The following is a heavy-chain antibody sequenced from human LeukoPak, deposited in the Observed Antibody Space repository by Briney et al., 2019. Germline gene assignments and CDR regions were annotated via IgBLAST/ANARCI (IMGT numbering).Heavy chain of an antibody. D-gene: IGHD7-27*01. J-gene: IGHJ4*02. Sequence: GGSLRLSCAASGFTFSSYSMNWVRQAPGKGLEWVSSISSSSSYIYYADSVKGRFTISRDNAKNSLYLQMNSLRVEDTAVYYCARVPRTGDWDYWGQGTLVTVSS. CDR2: ISSSSSYI. V-gene: IGHV3-21*01. CDR1: GFTFSSYS. CDR3: ARVPRTGDWDY.